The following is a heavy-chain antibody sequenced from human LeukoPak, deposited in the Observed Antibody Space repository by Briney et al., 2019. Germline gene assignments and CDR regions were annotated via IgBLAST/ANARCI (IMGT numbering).Heavy chain of an antibody. D-gene: IGHD3-10*01. CDR2: IRYDGSNK. V-gene: IGHV3-30*02. Sequence: GGSLRLSCAASGFTFSSYGMHWVRQAPGKGLEWVAFIRYDGSNKYYADSVKGRFTISRDNSKNTLYLQMNSLRAEDTAVYYCARIAEWFGGPDAFDIWGQGTMVTVSS. CDR1: GFTFSSYG. J-gene: IGHJ3*02. CDR3: ARIAEWFGGPDAFDI.